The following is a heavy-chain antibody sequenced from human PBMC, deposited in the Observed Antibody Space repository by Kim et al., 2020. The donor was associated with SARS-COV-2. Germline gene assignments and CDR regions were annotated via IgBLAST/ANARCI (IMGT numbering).Heavy chain of an antibody. Sequence: GGSLRLSCAASGFTFSSYGMHWVRQAPGKGLEWVAVIWYDGSNKYYADSVKGRFTISRDNSKNTLYLQMNSLRAEDTAVYYCARELTYYDLLYGMDVWGQGTTVTVSS. J-gene: IGHJ6*02. V-gene: IGHV3-33*08. D-gene: IGHD3-3*01. CDR2: IWYDGSNK. CDR1: GFTFSSYG. CDR3: ARELTYYDLLYGMDV.